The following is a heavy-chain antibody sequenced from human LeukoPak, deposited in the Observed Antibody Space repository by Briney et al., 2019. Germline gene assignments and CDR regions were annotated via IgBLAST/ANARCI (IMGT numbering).Heavy chain of an antibody. V-gene: IGHV1-69*06. Sequence: GASVKVSCKASGGTFSSYAISWVRQAPGQGLEWMGGIIPIFGTANYAQKFQGRVTITADKSTSTAYMELSSLRSEDTAVYYCARYYDILTGGYYLDYWGQGTLVTVSS. J-gene: IGHJ4*02. CDR1: GGTFSSYA. CDR3: ARYYDILTGGYYLDY. D-gene: IGHD3-9*01. CDR2: IIPIFGTA.